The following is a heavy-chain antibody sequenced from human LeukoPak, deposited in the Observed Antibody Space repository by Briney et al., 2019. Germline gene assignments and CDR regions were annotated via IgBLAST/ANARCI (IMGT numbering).Heavy chain of an antibody. CDR2: INPNIGGT. J-gene: IGHJ4*01. CDR3: ARGPRGSYYAYY. Sequence: ASVKVSCKASAYTFTGYYIHWVRQAPGQGLEWMGSINPNIGGTSYAQKFQGRVTMARDTSISTAYMELSRLTSDDTAVYYCARGPRGSYYAYYWGQGTLVTVSS. D-gene: IGHD1-26*01. CDR1: AYTFTGYY. V-gene: IGHV1-2*02.